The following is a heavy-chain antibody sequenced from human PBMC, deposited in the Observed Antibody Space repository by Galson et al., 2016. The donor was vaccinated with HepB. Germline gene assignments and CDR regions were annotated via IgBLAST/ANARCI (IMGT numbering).Heavy chain of an antibody. CDR2: ISAYNGHT. D-gene: IGHD6-6*01. J-gene: IGHJ6*02. CDR3: ARTAYGVAARYVDYYGMDV. Sequence: SVKVSCKASGYLFNSYDINWMRQATGQGLEWMGWISAYNGHTNYAQRLQGRVTMTTETSTSTAYMELRSLRSDDTAVFYCARTAYGVAARYVDYYGMDVWGQGTTVTVSS. V-gene: IGHV1-18*01. CDR1: GYLFNSYD.